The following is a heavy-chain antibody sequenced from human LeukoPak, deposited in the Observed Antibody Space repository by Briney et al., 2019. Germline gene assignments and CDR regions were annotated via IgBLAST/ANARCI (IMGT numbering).Heavy chain of an antibody. CDR3: ARVGSGSGYYGEEYYFDY. D-gene: IGHD3-22*01. Sequence: SETLSLTCTVSGGSISSYYWSWVRQPPGKGLEWIGYIFYSGSTNYNPSLKSRVTISADTSKNQYSLKLSSVTAADTAVYYCARVGSGSGYYGEEYYFDYWGQGTLVTVSS. CDR2: IFYSGST. V-gene: IGHV4-59*01. J-gene: IGHJ4*02. CDR1: GGSISSYY.